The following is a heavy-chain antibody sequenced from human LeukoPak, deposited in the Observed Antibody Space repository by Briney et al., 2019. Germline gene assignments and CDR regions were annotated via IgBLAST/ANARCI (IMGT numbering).Heavy chain of an antibody. D-gene: IGHD6-19*01. Sequence: GASVKVSCKASGYTFTGYYMHWVRQAPGQGLEWMGWINPNSGGTNYAQKFQGRVTMTRDTSISTAYMELSSLRSEDTAVYYCARYSSSGWGIDYWGQGTLVTVSS. CDR1: GYTFTGYY. V-gene: IGHV1-2*02. CDR3: ARYSSSGWGIDY. J-gene: IGHJ4*02. CDR2: INPNSGGT.